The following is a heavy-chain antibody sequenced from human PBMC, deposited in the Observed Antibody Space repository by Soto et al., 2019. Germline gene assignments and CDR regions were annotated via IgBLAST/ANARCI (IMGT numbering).Heavy chain of an antibody. Sequence: QVQLQESGPGLVKPSETLSLTCTVSGGSISSYYWSWIRQPPGKGLEWIGYIYYSGSTNYNPSLKSRVTISVDTSKNQFSLKLSSVTAADTAVYYCASLTNGYCSSTSCYGVFEYWGQGTLVTVSS. V-gene: IGHV4-59*01. J-gene: IGHJ4*02. CDR1: GGSISSYY. D-gene: IGHD2-2*01. CDR2: IYYSGST. CDR3: ASLTNGYCSSTSCYGVFEY.